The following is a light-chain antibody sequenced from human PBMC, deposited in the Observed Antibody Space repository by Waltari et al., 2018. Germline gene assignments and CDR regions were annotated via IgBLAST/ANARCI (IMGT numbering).Light chain of an antibody. CDR1: SGHSSNV. J-gene: IGLJ3*02. CDR3: QTGGRGTWV. V-gene: IGLV4-69*01. CDR2: VNSDGSH. Sequence: QLVLTQSPSASASLGASVKLTCTLSSGHSSNVIAWLQQQPEKGPRYLMKVNSDGSHSKGDQIPDRFSGSSSGTERYLTISSLQSEDEADYYCQTGGRGTWVFGGGTKLTVL.